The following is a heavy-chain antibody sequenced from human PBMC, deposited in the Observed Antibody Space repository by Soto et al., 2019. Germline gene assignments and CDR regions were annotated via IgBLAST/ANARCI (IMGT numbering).Heavy chain of an antibody. V-gene: IGHV1-3*01. CDR3: ARERITMVRGRSWFDP. CDR1: GYTFTSYA. D-gene: IGHD3-10*01. J-gene: IGHJ5*02. CDR2: INAGNGNT. Sequence: QVQLVQSGAEVKKPGASVKVSCKASGYTFTSYAMHWVRQAPGQRLEWMGWINAGNGNTKYSQKFQGRVTITRDTSASTAYMELSSLRSEDTAVYYCARERITMVRGRSWFDPGGQGTLVTVSS.